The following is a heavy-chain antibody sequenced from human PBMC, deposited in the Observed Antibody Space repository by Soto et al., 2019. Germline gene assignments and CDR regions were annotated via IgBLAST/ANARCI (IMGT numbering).Heavy chain of an antibody. J-gene: IGHJ3*02. CDR2: ISSSGSTI. V-gene: IGHV3-11*01. CDR3: VSHKSAFDAFDI. CDR1: GFTFSDYY. Sequence: NPVGSLRLSCAASGFTFSDYYMSWIRQAPGKGLEWVSYISSSGSTIYYADSVKGRFTISRDNAKNSLYLQMNSLRAEDTAVYYCVSHKSAFDAFDIWGQGTMVTVSS.